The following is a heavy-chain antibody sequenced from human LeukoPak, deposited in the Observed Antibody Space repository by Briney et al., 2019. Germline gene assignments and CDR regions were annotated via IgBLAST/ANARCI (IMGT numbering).Heavy chain of an antibody. CDR1: GYTVTELS. Sequence: ASVKVSCKVSGYTVTELSMHWVRQAPGKGLEWMGGFDPEDAETIYAQKFQGRVTMTEDTSTDTAYMELSSLRSEDTAVYYCAAGVSHSAFDICGQGTMVTVSS. J-gene: IGHJ3*02. V-gene: IGHV1-24*01. D-gene: IGHD2/OR15-2a*01. CDR2: FDPEDAET. CDR3: AAGVSHSAFDI.